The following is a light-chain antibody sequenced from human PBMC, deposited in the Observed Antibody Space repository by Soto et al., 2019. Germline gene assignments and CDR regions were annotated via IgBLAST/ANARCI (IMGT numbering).Light chain of an antibody. V-gene: IGKV1-6*01. CDR2: AAS. Sequence: AIQMTQSPSSLSASVGDRVTITCRASQGIRNDLGWYQQKPGKAPKLLISAASTLQSGVPSTFTGSGSGTDFTLTIRLQSEDFATYYCQQYYSYPRTFGQGTKVDIK. J-gene: IGKJ1*01. CDR3: QQYYSYPRT. CDR1: QGIRND.